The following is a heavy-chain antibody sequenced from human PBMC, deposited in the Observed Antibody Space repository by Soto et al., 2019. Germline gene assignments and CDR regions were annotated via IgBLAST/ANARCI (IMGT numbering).Heavy chain of an antibody. CDR1: GFTFSDYY. CDR2: ISSSGSTI. D-gene: IGHD6-6*01. CDR3: ARDGYRGAARSTPNYYYYYMDV. J-gene: IGHJ6*03. V-gene: IGHV3-11*01. Sequence: GGSLRLSCAASGFTFSDYYMSWIRQAPGKGLEWVSYISSSGSTIYYADSVKGRFTISRDNAKNSLYLQMNSLRAEDTAVYYCARDGYRGAARSTPNYYYYYMDVWGKGTTVTVSS.